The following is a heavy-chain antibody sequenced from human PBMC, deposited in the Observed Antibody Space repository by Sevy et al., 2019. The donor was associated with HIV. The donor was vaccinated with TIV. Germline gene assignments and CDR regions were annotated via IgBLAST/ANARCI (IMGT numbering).Heavy chain of an antibody. CDR1: GYTFTGYY. V-gene: IGHV1-2*02. CDR2: INPDSGGP. Sequence: GESLKISCKASGYTFTGYYMHWMRQAPGQGLEWMGWINPDSGGPTYAPKFQGRVTLTRDTSISTAYMDLSRLKSDETAVYYCVRDDRDGYFEYWGQGTLVTVSS. CDR3: VRDDRDGYFEY. J-gene: IGHJ4*02.